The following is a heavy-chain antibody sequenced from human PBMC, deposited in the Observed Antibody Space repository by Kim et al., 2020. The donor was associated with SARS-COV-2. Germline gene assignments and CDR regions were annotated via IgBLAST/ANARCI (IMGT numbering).Heavy chain of an antibody. CDR1: GGSFSGYY. CDR2: INHSGST. V-gene: IGHV4-34*01. J-gene: IGHJ4*02. D-gene: IGHD5-18*01. CDR3: ARGRFNTAMENVLDY. Sequence: SETLSLTCAVYGGSFSGYYWSWIRQPPGKGLEWIGEINHSGSTNYNPSLKSRVTISVDTSKNQFSLKLSSVTAADTAVYYCARGRFNTAMENVLDYWGQGTLVTVSS.